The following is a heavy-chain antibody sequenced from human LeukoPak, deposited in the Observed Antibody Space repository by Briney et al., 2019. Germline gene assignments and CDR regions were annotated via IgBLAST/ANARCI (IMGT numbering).Heavy chain of an antibody. CDR2: INHSGST. CDR1: GGSFSGYY. V-gene: IGHV4-34*01. D-gene: IGHD2-15*01. J-gene: IGHJ4*02. Sequence: PSETLSLTCAVYGGSFSGYYWSWIRQPPGKGLEWIGEINHSGSTNYNPSLKSRVTMSVDTSKNQFSLKLSSVTAVDTAVYYCARSGCSGGSCYYFDNWGQGTLVTVSS. CDR3: ARSGCSGGSCYYFDN.